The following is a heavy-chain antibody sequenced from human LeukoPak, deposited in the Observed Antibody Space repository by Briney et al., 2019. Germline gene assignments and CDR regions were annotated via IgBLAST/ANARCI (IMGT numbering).Heavy chain of an antibody. Sequence: PGGSLRLSCAASGFSFTNTWMSWVRQAPGKGLEWVGRVRSKADDGTTDYAAPVQGRITISRDDSKNTLSLQMNSLKTEDTAVYYCATEGGSGSYYGDDAFDMWGQGTMVTVSS. CDR1: GFSFTNTW. CDR2: VRSKADDGTT. CDR3: ATEGGSGSYYGDDAFDM. D-gene: IGHD3-10*01. J-gene: IGHJ3*02. V-gene: IGHV3-15*01.